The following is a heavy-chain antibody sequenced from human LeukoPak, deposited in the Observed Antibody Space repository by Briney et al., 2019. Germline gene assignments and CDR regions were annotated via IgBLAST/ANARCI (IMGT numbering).Heavy chain of an antibody. J-gene: IGHJ3*01. CDR2: TFYTGRT. V-gene: IGHV4-39*01. CDR3: ARRRHNFDFYNV. CDR1: GDSIISNIYW. D-gene: IGHD3/OR15-3a*01. Sequence: PSATLSLTCTVYGDSIISNIYWWDWVRLPPGKGLEWIGATFYTGRTFYNPSLKSRVTISVDTSKNQFSLDLNSATAADTADYYCARRRHNFDFYNVWGQGTRVLVSS.